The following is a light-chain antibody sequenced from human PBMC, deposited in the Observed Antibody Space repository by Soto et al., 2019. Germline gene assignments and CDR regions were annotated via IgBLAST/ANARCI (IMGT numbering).Light chain of an antibody. CDR1: SSDVGVYNY. J-gene: IGLJ1*01. CDR3: CSYAGSYTFV. V-gene: IGLV2-11*01. CDR2: DVS. Sequence: HSALTQPRSVCGSPGQSVTISCTGTSSDVGVYNYVSWYQQYPGKAPKIMTYDVSKRPSGVPDRFSGSKSDNTASLTISGLQAEDEADYYCCSYAGSYTFVFGIGTKVTVL.